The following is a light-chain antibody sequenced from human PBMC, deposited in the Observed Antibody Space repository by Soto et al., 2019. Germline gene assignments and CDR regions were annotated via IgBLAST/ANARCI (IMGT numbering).Light chain of an antibody. J-gene: IGLJ1*01. CDR2: NVN. V-gene: IGLV2-14*01. CDR1: SSDVVNYNY. Sequence: QSELTHAAYVSGSPGQSITISCTGTSSDVVNYNYVSWYQQHPGEVPKLIIFNVNNRPSGVSNRFSGSKSGNTASLTISGLQAEDEADYYCSSFTSSTTYVFGTGTKVTVL. CDR3: SSFTSSTTYV.